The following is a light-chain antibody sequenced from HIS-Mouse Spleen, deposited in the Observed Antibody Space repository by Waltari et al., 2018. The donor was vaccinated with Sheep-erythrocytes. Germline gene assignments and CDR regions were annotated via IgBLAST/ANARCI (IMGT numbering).Light chain of an antibody. V-gene: IGLV3-1*01. CDR1: QLGDKY. CDR2: KDT. J-gene: IGLJ2*01. CDR3: QAWDSSIVV. Sequence: SSELTQPPSVSVSPGQTASITCSGDQLGDKYACWYQQKPGQSPVLVIYKDTKRPSGIPERFSGSNSGNTATLTISGTQAMDEADYYCQAWDSSIVVFGGGTKLTVL.